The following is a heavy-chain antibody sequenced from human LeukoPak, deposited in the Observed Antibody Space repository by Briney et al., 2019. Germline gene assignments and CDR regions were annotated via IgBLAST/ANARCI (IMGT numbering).Heavy chain of an antibody. CDR3: ARDVQIDC. V-gene: IGHV3-30*03. CDR1: GFTFSSYG. J-gene: IGHJ4*02. CDR2: ISYDGSNK. Sequence: PGRSLRLSCAASGFTFSSYGMHWVRQAPGKGLEWVAVISYDGSNKYYADSVKGRFTISRDNAENSLYLQMNSLRAEDTAVYYCARDVQIDCWGQGTLVTVSS.